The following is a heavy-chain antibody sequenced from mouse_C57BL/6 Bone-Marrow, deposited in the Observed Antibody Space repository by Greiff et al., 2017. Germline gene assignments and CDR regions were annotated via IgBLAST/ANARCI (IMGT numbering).Heavy chain of an antibody. CDR3: ASPYDYDPAWFAY. J-gene: IGHJ3*01. D-gene: IGHD2-4*01. CDR1: GFTFSDYY. Sequence: EVKLMESGGGLVQPGGSLKLSCAASGFTFSDYYMYWVRQTPEKRLEWVAYISNGGGSTYYPDTVKGRFTISRDNAKNTLYLQMSRLKSEDTAMNYCASPYDYDPAWFAYWGQGTLVTVSA. V-gene: IGHV5-12*01. CDR2: ISNGGGST.